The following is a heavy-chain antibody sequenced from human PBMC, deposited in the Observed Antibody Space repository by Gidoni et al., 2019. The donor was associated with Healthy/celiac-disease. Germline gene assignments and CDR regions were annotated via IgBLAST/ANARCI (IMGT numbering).Heavy chain of an antibody. CDR1: GFPFSSYG. J-gene: IGHJ5*02. CDR3: ARERGYSYGDNWFDP. Sequence: QVQLVESGGGVVQPGRSLRPSCAASGFPFSSYGMHWVRQAPGKGLEWVAVIWHDGSNKYYADSVKGRFTISRDNSKNTLYLQMNSLRAEDTAVYYCARERGYSYGDNWFDPWGQGTLVTVSS. CDR2: IWHDGSNK. V-gene: IGHV3-33*01. D-gene: IGHD5-18*01.